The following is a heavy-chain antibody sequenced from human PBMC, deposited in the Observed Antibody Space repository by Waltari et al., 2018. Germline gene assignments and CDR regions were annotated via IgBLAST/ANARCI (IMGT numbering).Heavy chain of an antibody. Sequence: EVQLVESGGGLVQPGGSLRLSCAASGFTFSSYEMNWVRQAPGKGLVWVSYISSSGSTIYYADAVKGRFTISRDNAKNSLYLQMNSLRAEDTAVYYCAREAGYSSSWYFRYWYCDLWGRGTLVTVSS. J-gene: IGHJ2*01. D-gene: IGHD6-13*01. CDR1: GFTFSSYE. V-gene: IGHV3-48*03. CDR3: AREAGYSSSWYFRYWYCDL. CDR2: ISSSGSTI.